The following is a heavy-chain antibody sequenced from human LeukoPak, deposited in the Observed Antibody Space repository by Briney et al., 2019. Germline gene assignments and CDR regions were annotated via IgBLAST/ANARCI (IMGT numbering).Heavy chain of an antibody. CDR3: ARDSTPADY. CDR2: INPNSGDT. Sequence: PAASVRVSCKASGYTFTGNYIYWVRQAPGKGLEWMGWINPNSGDTNSAQKFQGRVTMTSDTSISTAYMELSRLTSDDTAVYYCARDSTPADYWGQGTLVTVSS. V-gene: IGHV1-2*02. CDR1: GYTFTGNY. J-gene: IGHJ4*02.